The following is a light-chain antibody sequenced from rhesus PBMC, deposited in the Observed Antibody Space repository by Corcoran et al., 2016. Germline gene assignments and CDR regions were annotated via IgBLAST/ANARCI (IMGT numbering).Light chain of an antibody. CDR3: YQHSSGYS. CDR2: GAS. Sequence: QVILTQSPATLSLSPGERATLSCRASPSVSSYLAWYQQKPGQAPRLLIYGASSRATGIPDRVRGRGSGTDDTLTSSSLEPEDVGVYHCYQHSSGYSFGQGTKVEIK. V-gene: IGKV3-10*01. CDR1: PSVSSY. J-gene: IGKJ2*01.